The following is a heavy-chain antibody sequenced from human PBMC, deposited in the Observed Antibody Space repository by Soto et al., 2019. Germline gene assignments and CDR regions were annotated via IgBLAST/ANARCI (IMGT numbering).Heavy chain of an antibody. Sequence: SETLSLTCTVSGGSISSYYCSWIQQPPGKGLEWIGHIYYTGSTNYNPSLKSRVTMSVDTAKNQFSLRLSSVTTADTAVYFCARDYYGSGNYDHWGQGTLVTVSS. D-gene: IGHD3-10*01. CDR1: GGSISSYY. CDR3: ARDYYGSGNYDH. CDR2: IYYTGST. J-gene: IGHJ5*02. V-gene: IGHV4-59*01.